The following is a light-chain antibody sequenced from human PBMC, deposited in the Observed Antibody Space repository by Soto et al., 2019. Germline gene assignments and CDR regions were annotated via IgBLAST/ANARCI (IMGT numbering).Light chain of an antibody. CDR2: KAS. Sequence: DIQMTQSPATLSASVGDRVTITCRASQSISSWLAWYQQKPGKAPKLLIYKASSLESGVPSRFSGSGSGTEFTLTISSLQPDDFAPYYCQQYNLYSRPFCQGTKV. CDR1: QSISSW. V-gene: IGKV1-5*03. CDR3: QQYNLYSRP. J-gene: IGKJ1*01.